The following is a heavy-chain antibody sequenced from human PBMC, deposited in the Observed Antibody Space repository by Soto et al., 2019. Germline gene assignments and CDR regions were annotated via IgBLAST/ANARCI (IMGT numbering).Heavy chain of an antibody. D-gene: IGHD2-2*01. J-gene: IGHJ6*02. Sequence: GGSLRLSCAASGFTFSSYAMHWVRQAPGKGLEWVAVISYDGSNKYYADSVKGRFTIPRDNSKNTLYLQMNSLRAEATAVYYCAKDIVVSPSYGMDVWGQGTTVTVSS. V-gene: IGHV3-30-3*02. CDR1: GFTFSSYA. CDR2: ISYDGSNK. CDR3: AKDIVVSPSYGMDV.